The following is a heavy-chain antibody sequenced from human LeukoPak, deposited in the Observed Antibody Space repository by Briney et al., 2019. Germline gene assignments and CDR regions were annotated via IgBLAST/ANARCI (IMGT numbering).Heavy chain of an antibody. CDR3: AKDQFNGYYYDSSGYGHDAFDI. D-gene: IGHD3-22*01. Sequence: GGSLRLSCAASGFTFSSYSMNWVRQAPGKGLEWVSSISSSSSYIYYADSVKGRFTISRDNAKNSLYLQMNSLGAEDTAVYYCAKDQFNGYYYDSSGYGHDAFDIWGQGTMVTVSS. J-gene: IGHJ3*02. CDR1: GFTFSSYS. CDR2: ISSSSSYI. V-gene: IGHV3-21*04.